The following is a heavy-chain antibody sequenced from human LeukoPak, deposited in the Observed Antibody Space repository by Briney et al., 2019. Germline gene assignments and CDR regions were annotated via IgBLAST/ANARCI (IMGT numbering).Heavy chain of an antibody. J-gene: IGHJ4*02. Sequence: PGGSLRLSCAASGFTFSSHAMTWVRQAPGKGLEWGSSITGSGGSTFYPASVKSRFTISRDNSKNTLYLQMNRLRAEHTAVYYCAKLGISDGIDYWGQGTLVTVSS. CDR3: AKLGISDGIDY. V-gene: IGHV3-23*01. D-gene: IGHD1-14*01. CDR2: ITGSGGST. CDR1: GFTFSSHA.